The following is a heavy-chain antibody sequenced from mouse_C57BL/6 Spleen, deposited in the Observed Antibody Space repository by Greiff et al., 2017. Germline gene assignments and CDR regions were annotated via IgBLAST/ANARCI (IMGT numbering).Heavy chain of an antibody. J-gene: IGHJ1*03. CDR1: GYTFTDYN. D-gene: IGHD1-1*01. Sequence: EVQLQQSGPELVKPGASVKIPCKASGYTFTDYNMDWVKQSHGKSLEWIGDINPNNGGTIYNQKFKGKATLTVDKSSSTAYMELRSLTSEDTAVYYCARRYYYGSRYFDVWGTGTTVTVAS. CDR2: INPNNGGT. CDR3: ARRYYYGSRYFDV. V-gene: IGHV1-18*01.